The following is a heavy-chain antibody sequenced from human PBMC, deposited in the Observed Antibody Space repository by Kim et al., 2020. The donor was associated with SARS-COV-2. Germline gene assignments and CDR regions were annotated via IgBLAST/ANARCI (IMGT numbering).Heavy chain of an antibody. D-gene: IGHD4-17*01. CDR3: AKDRSFDYASAFDI. J-gene: IGHJ3*02. CDR2: ISWNSGSI. CDR1: GFTFDDYA. Sequence: GGSLRLSCADSGFTFDDYAMHWVRQAPGKGLEWVSGISWNSGSIGYADSVKGRFTISRDNAKNSLYLQMNSLRAEDTALYYCAKDRSFDYASAFDIWGQGTMVTVSS. V-gene: IGHV3-9*01.